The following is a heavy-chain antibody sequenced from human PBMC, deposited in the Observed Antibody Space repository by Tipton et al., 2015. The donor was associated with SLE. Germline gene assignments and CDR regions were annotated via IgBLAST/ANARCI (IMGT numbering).Heavy chain of an antibody. CDR3: ARDPAGDAFDI. CDR1: GGSISSGSYY. CDR2: IYTSGST. D-gene: IGHD6-25*01. V-gene: IGHV4-61*09. J-gene: IGHJ3*02. Sequence: LRLSCTVSGGSISSGSYYWSWIRQPAGKGLEWIGHIYTSGSTNYNPSLKSRVTISGDTSRNQFSLKVSSVTATDTAVYYCARDPAGDAFDIWGQGTMVTVSS.